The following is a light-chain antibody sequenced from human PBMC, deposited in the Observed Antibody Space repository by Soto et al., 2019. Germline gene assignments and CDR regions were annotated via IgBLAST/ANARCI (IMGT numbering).Light chain of an antibody. CDR2: EVT. CDR3: SSDAASHKFYVV. J-gene: IGLJ3*02. Sequence: QSALTQPPSASGSPGQSVTISCTGTSSDVGGYNYVSWYQQYPGRAPKLMIYEVTKRPSGVPDRFSGSKSGNTASLTVSGLQAEDEADYYCSSDAASHKFYVVFGVGTQVTVL. CDR1: SSDVGGYNY. V-gene: IGLV2-8*01.